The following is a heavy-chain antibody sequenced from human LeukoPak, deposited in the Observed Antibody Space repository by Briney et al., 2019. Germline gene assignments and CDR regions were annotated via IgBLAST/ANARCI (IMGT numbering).Heavy chain of an antibody. CDR1: GGSISSYY. CDR2: IYYSGST. CDR3: AREYCSSTSCYPYYYYYYYMDV. D-gene: IGHD2-2*01. V-gene: IGHV4-59*12. Sequence: ETLSLTCTVSGGSISSYYWSWIRRPPGKGLEWIGYIYYSGSTNYNPSLKSRVTISVDTSKNQFSLKLSSVTAADTAVYYCAREYCSSTSCYPYYYYYYYMDVWGKGTTVTVSS. J-gene: IGHJ6*03.